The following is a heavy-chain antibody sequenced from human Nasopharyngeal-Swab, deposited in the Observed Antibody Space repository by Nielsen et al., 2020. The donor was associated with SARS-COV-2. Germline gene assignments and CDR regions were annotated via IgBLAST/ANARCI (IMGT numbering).Heavy chain of an antibody. V-gene: IGHV3-9*01. CDR3: AKIHLCSSTSCYDDAFDI. CDR2: ISWNSGSI. J-gene: IGHJ3*02. CDR1: GFTFDDYA. D-gene: IGHD2-2*01. Sequence: SLKISCAASGFTFDDYAMHWVRQAPGKGLEWVSGISWNSGSIGYADSVKGRFTISRDNAKNSLYLQMNSLRAEDTALYYCAKIHLCSSTSCYDDAFDIWGQGTMVTVSS.